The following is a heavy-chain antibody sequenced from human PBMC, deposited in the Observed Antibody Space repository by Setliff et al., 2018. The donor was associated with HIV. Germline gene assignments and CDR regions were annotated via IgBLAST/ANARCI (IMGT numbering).Heavy chain of an antibody. D-gene: IGHD3-10*01. J-gene: IGHJ4*02. V-gene: IGHV1-2*02. CDR3: ARDGPGAAHFDY. CDR1: GYIFTGHY. CDR2: INPNSDGT. Sequence: ASVKVSCKASGYIFTGHYMHWVRQAPGQGLEWMGWINPNSDGTNYAPKFQGRVTMTGDTSINTDYMDLSGLRSDDTAIYYCARDGPGAAHFDYWGQGTLVTVSS.